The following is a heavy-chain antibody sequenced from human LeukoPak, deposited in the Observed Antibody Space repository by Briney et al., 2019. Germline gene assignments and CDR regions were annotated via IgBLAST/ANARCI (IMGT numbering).Heavy chain of an antibody. Sequence: PGGSLRLSCTASGFTFGDHAMSWVRQAPGKGLEWVSFIRSKAYGGTTEYAASVKGRFTISRDDSKSIAYLQMNSLKTEDTAVYYCAKDIAARDDYYYGMDVWGQGTTVTVSS. CDR2: IRSKAYGGTT. V-gene: IGHV3-49*04. CDR1: GFTFGDHA. J-gene: IGHJ6*02. D-gene: IGHD6-6*01. CDR3: AKDIAARDDYYYGMDV.